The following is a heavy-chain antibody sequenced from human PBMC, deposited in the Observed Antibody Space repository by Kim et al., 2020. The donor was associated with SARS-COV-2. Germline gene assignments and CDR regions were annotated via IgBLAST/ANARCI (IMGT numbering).Heavy chain of an antibody. J-gene: IGHJ4*02. CDR1: GFTFSSYW. D-gene: IGHD3-22*01. V-gene: IGHV3-7*01. CDR2: IKQDGREK. Sequence: GGSLRLSCAASGFTFSSYWMSWVRQAPGKGLEWVANIKQDGREKYYVDSVKGRFTISRDNAKNSLYLQMNSLRAEDTAVYYCARDVYYYDSSGYLYYFDSWGQGTLVTVSS. CDR3: ARDVYYYDSSGYLYYFDS.